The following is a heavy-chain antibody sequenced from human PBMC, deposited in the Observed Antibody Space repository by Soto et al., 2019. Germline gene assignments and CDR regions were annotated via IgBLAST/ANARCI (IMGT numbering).Heavy chain of an antibody. J-gene: IGHJ6*02. CDR2: ISGSGGST. CDR1: GFTFSSYA. Sequence: SGGSLRLSCAASGFTFSSYAMSWVRQAPGKGLEWVSAISGSGGSTYYADSVKGRFTISRDNSKNTLYLQMNSLRAEDTAVYYCANMWSWCGYQYPHDGMDVPGRRTTVTVSS. CDR3: ANMWSWCGYQYPHDGMDV. V-gene: IGHV3-23*01. D-gene: IGHD3-3*01.